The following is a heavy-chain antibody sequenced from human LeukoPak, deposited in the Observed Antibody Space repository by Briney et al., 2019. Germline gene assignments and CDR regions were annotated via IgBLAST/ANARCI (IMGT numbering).Heavy chain of an antibody. CDR3: ARVLYDGNWFDP. Sequence: SETLSLTCTVSGGSISSYYWSWIRQPPGKGLEWIGRIYTSGSTNYNPSLKSRVTMSVDTSKNQFSLKLSSVTAADTAVYYCARVLYDGNWFDPWGQGTLVTVSS. D-gene: IGHD1-1*01. J-gene: IGHJ5*02. CDR2: IYTSGST. V-gene: IGHV4-4*07. CDR1: GGSISSYY.